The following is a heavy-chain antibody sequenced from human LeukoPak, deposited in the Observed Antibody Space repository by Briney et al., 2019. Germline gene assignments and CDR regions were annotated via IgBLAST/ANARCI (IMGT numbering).Heavy chain of an antibody. V-gene: IGHV1-2*02. CDR1: GYTFTGYY. CDR3: ARDRSSKDY. D-gene: IGHD6-19*01. CDR2: INPNSGGT. Sequence: ASVKVSCKASGYTFTGYYIHWVRQAPGQGLEWMGWINPNSGGTNFAQKFQGRVTMTRDTSTSTAYMELSRLTSDDTAVYYCARDRSSKDYWGQGTLVTVSS. J-gene: IGHJ4*02.